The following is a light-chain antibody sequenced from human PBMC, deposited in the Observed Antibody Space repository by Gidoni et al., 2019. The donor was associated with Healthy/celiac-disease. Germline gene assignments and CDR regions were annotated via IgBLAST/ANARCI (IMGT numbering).Light chain of an antibody. CDR2: GNS. CDR1: SSNIGAGYD. CDR3: QSYDSSLSGFWV. Sequence: QSVLTQPPSVSGAPGQRVTIPCTGSSSNIGAGYDVPNHQQLPGTAPKLLIYGNSNRPSGVPDRFSGSKSGTSASLAITGLQAEDEADYYCQSYDSSLSGFWVFGGGTKLTVL. V-gene: IGLV1-40*01. J-gene: IGLJ3*02.